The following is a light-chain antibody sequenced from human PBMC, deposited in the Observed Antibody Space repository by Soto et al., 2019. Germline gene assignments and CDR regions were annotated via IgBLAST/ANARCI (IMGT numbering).Light chain of an antibody. CDR1: QNVSSSY. J-gene: IGKJ5*01. V-gene: IGKV3D-20*01. CDR2: DAS. Sequence: EIVLTQSPATLSLSPGERATLSCGARQNVSSSYLAWYQQKPGLAPRLLIYDASSRATGIPDRFSGSGSGTDFTLTISTLEPEDFAVYYCQQYGSSQITFGQGTRLEIK. CDR3: QQYGSSQIT.